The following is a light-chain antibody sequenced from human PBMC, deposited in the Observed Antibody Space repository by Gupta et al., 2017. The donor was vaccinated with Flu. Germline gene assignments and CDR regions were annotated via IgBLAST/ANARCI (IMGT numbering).Light chain of an antibody. J-gene: IGLJ3*02. CDR1: SSNIGSNY. CDR3: AAWDDSLSGPRV. Sequence: VTSSCSGSSSNIGSNYVYWYQQLPGTAPNLLIYRNNQRPSGVPDRFSGSKSGTSASLAISGLRSEDEADYYCAAWDDSLSGPRVFGGGTKLTVL. CDR2: RNN. V-gene: IGLV1-47*01.